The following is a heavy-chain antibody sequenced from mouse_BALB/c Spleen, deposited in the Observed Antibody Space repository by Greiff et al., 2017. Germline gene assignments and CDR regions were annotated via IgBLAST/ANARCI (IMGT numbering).Heavy chain of an antibody. CDR1: GFSLTSYD. CDR3: VRVDSSGYVAY. J-gene: IGHJ3*01. Sequence: VQLQQSGPGLVAPSQSLSITCTVSGFSLTSYDISWIRQPPGKGLEWLGVIWTGGGTNYNSAFMSRLSISKDNSKSQVFLKMNSLQTDDTAIYYCVRVDSSGYVAYWGQGTLVTVSA. V-gene: IGHV2-9-2*01. CDR2: IWTGGGT. D-gene: IGHD3-2*01.